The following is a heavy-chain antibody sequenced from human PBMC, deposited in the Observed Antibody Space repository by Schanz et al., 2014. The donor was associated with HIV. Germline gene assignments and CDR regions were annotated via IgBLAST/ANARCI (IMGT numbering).Heavy chain of an antibody. J-gene: IGHJ5*02. CDR2: ISGGGAGT. CDR3: VKAYSSGFSGAGS. D-gene: IGHD5-18*01. CDR1: GFTLSSYR. Sequence: EVQLVESGGGLVKPGGSLRLSCAASGFTLSSYRMNWVRQAPGKGLEWVSAISGGGAGTYYADSVKGRFTISRDNSRNALYLHMNSLRADDTAIYYCVKAYSSGFSGAGSWGQGALVTVSS. V-gene: IGHV3-23*04.